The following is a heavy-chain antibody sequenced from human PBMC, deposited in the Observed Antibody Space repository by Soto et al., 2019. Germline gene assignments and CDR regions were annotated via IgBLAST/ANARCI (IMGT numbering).Heavy chain of an antibody. D-gene: IGHD5-12*01. CDR2: IIPIFGTA. CDR1: GGTFSSYA. J-gene: IGHJ4*02. CDR3: AMGPGGYDWVFDY. V-gene: IGHV1-69*06. Sequence: SVNVSCKASGGTFSSYAISWVRQAPGQGLEWMGGIIPIFGTANYAQKFQGRVTITADKSTSTAYMELSSLRSEDTAVYYCAMGPGGYDWVFDYWGQGTLVTVSS.